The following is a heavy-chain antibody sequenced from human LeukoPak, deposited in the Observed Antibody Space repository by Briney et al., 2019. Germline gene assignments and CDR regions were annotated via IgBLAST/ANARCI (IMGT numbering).Heavy chain of an antibody. D-gene: IGHD3-10*02. Sequence: GGSLRLSCAASGFTFSTFAMSWVRQAPGKGLERVSVMSGSGGSGTYYADSVKGRFTISRDNAKNTVYLQINNLRAEDTAVYYCARDRYYVPDNWGQGTLVTVSS. V-gene: IGHV3-23*01. CDR3: ARDRYYVPDN. CDR2: MSGSGGSGT. CDR1: GFTFSTFA. J-gene: IGHJ4*02.